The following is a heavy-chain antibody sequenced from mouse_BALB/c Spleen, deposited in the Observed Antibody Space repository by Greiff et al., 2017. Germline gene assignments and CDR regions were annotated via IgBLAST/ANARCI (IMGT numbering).Heavy chain of an antibody. D-gene: IGHD2-1*01. CDR3: TRRIGNYYAMDY. CDR1: GFTFSNYW. CDR2: IRLKSNNYAT. V-gene: IGHV6-6*02. J-gene: IGHJ4*01. Sequence: DVHLVESGGGLVQPGGSMKLSCVASGFTFSNYWMNWVRQSPEKGLEWVAEIRLKSNNYATHYAESVKGRFTISRDDSKSSVYLQMNNLRAEDTGIYYCTRRIGNYYAMDYWGQGTSVTVSS.